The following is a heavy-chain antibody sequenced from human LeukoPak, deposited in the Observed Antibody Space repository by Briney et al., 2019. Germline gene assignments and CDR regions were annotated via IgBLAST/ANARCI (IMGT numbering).Heavy chain of an antibody. CDR3: ARLDDVTGYYPFDY. CDR2: ISSSGSTI. CDR1: GFTFSSYT. J-gene: IGHJ4*02. Sequence: GGSLRLSCAASGFTFSSYTMNWVRQAPGKGLEWVSYISSSGSTIYYADSVKGRFTISRDNAKSSLYLQMNSLRAEDTAVYYCARLDDVTGYYPFDYWGRGTLVTVSS. V-gene: IGHV3-48*04. D-gene: IGHD3-22*01.